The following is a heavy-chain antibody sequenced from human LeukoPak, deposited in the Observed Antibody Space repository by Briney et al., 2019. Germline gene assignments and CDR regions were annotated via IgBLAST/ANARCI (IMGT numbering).Heavy chain of an antibody. V-gene: IGHV3-9*01. CDR3: AKSHCSSTSCYVTY. CDR2: ISWNSGSI. CDR1: GFTFDDYA. J-gene: IGHJ4*02. D-gene: IGHD2-2*01. Sequence: PGRSLRLSCADSGFTFDDYAMHSVRQAPGKGLEWVSGISWNSGSIGYADSVKGRFTISRDNAKDSLYLQMNSLRAEDTALYYCAKSHCSSTSCYVTYWGQGTLVTVSS.